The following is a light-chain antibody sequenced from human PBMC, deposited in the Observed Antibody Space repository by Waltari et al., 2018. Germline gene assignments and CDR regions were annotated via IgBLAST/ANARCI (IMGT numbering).Light chain of an antibody. J-gene: IGLJ2*01. CDR2: DNN. CDR1: RPPPGRTY. Sequence: QSVLTQPPSVPAAPGQTVTIPCPGSRPPPGRTYLSGYQQLPGTPPKLVIYDNNKRPSGIPDRFSGSKSGTSATLGITGLQTGDEADYYCGTWDTGLRFVVFGGGTKLTVL. V-gene: IGLV1-51*01. CDR3: GTWDTGLRFVV.